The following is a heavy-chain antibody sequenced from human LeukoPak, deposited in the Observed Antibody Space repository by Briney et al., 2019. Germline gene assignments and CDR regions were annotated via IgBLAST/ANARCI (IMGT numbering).Heavy chain of an antibody. CDR1: GYTFTSYG. V-gene: IGHV1-18*01. D-gene: IGHD4-17*01. CDR2: ISAYNGNT. J-gene: IGHJ4*02. Sequence: ASVKVSCKASGYTFTSYGISWVRQAPGQGREWMGWISAYNGNTNYAQKLQGRVTMTTDTSTSTAYMELRSLRTNDTAVYYCARSLEYASGDPPGYWGQGTLVTVS. CDR3: ARSLEYASGDPPGY.